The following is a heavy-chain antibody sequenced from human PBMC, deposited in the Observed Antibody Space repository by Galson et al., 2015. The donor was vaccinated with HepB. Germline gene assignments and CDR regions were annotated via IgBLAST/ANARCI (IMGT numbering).Heavy chain of an antibody. CDR3: ARQLAIDY. CDR2: ISGIDGST. J-gene: IGHJ4*02. Sequence: SLRLSCAVSGFTFSSYGIHWVRQAPGKGLEWVSGISGIDGSTYYADSVKGRFTISRDNSKNTLFLQMNSLRADDTAVYYCARQLAIDYWGQGTLVTVSS. CDR1: GFTFSSYG. D-gene: IGHD5-12*01. V-gene: IGHV3-23*01.